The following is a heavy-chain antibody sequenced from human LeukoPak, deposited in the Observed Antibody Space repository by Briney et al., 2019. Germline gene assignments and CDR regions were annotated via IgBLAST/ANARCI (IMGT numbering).Heavy chain of an antibody. D-gene: IGHD3-3*01. V-gene: IGHV1-24*01. J-gene: IGHJ4*02. CDR2: FDPEDGET. CDR1: GYTLTELS. Sequence: SVKVSCKVSGYTLTELSMHWVRQAPGKGLEWMGGFDPEDGETIYAQKFQGRVTMTEDTSTDTAYMELSSLRSEDTAVYYCATRSTIFGVVIDPYFDYWGQGTLVTVSS. CDR3: ATRSTIFGVVIDPYFDY.